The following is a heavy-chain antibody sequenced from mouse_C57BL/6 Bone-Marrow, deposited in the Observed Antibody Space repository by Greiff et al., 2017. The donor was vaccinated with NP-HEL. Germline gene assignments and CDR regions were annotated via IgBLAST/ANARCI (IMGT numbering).Heavy chain of an antibody. CDR2: ISDGGSYT. D-gene: IGHD1-1*01. V-gene: IGHV5-4*03. J-gene: IGHJ3*01. Sequence: EVKLVESGGGLVKPGGSLKLSCAASGFTFSSYAMSWVRQTPEKRLEWVATISDGGSYTYYPDNVKGRFTISRDNAKNNLYLQMSHLKSEDTAMYYCASFYGSSYEFAYWGQGTLVTVSA. CDR3: ASFYGSSYEFAY. CDR1: GFTFSSYA.